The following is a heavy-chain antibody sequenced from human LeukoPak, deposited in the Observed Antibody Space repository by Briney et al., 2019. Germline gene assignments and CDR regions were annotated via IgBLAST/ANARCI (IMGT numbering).Heavy chain of an antibody. CDR3: ARTYCGGDCFLGNWYFDL. V-gene: IGHV4-34*01. Sequence: SETLSLTCAVYGGSFTGFYWNWVRQTPEKGLEWIGEIDHSGTTNYNPSLKSRLTISVDTPKTQFSLHLTSVTAADTAVYYCARTYCGGDCFLGNWYFDLWGRGTLITVSS. J-gene: IGHJ2*01. D-gene: IGHD2-21*02. CDR1: GGSFTGFY. CDR2: IDHSGTT.